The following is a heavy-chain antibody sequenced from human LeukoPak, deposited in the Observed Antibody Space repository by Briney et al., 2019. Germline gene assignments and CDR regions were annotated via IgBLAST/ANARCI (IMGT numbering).Heavy chain of an antibody. J-gene: IGHJ4*02. V-gene: IGHV1-46*01. CDR1: GYPSTSYY. CDR2: INIPSGGST. D-gene: IGHD3-16*01. CDR3: TRELGGSYNDY. Sequence: ASVKVSCKASGYPSTSYYIHWVRQAPGQGLEWVGIINIPSGGSTSYGQKFQGRVTMTRDTSTSTVYMELSSLRSEDTAVYYCTRELGGSYNDYWSQGTPVIVSS.